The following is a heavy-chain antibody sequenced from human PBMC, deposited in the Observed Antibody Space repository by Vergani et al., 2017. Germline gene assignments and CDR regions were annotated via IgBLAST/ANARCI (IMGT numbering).Heavy chain of an antibody. CDR1: GGSISSSSYY. CDR2: IYYSGST. Sequence: QLQLQESGPGLVKPSETLSLTCTVSGGSISSSSYYWGWIRQPPGKGLEWIGIIYYSGSTYYNPSLKSRVPISVDTSKNQFSLKLSPVTAADTAVYYCARMYYYDSSGLNLYYYYGMDVWGQGTTVSVSS. J-gene: IGHJ6*02. D-gene: IGHD3-22*01. CDR3: ARMYYYDSSGLNLYYYYGMDV. V-gene: IGHV4-39*07.